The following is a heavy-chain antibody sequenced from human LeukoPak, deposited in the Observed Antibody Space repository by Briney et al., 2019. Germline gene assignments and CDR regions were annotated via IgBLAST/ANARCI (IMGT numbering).Heavy chain of an antibody. CDR3: ARGRGSSSWYGRNWFDP. D-gene: IGHD6-13*01. J-gene: IGHJ5*02. CDR1: GASVSTYF. V-gene: IGHV4-4*07. CDR2: VYASGTT. Sequence: SETLSLTCTVSGASVSTYFWSWIRQPAGKTMEWIGRVYASGTTYYNPSLKSRVTISVDTSKNQFSLKLSSVTAADTAVYYCARGRGSSSWYGRNWFDPWGQGTLVTVSS.